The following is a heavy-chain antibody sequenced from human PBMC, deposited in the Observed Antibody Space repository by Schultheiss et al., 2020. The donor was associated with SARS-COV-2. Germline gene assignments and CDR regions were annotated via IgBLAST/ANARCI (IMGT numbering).Heavy chain of an antibody. CDR1: GGSFSGYY. V-gene: IGHV4-4*07. D-gene: IGHD6-13*01. CDR3: ARDWGYSSSWYGIDY. Sequence: SETLSLTCAVYGGSFSGYYWSWIRQPPGKGLEWIGRIYTSGSTNYNPSLKSRVTMSVDTSKNQLSLKLSSVTAADTAVYYCARDWGYSSSWYGIDYWGQGTLVTVSS. J-gene: IGHJ4*02. CDR2: IYTSGST.